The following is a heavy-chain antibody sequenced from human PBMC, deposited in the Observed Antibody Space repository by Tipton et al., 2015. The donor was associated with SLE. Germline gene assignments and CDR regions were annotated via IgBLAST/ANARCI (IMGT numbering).Heavy chain of an antibody. V-gene: IGHV4-34*01. CDR1: GGSFSGYY. Sequence: TLSLTCAVYGGSFSGYYWSWIRQPPGKGLEWIGEINHSGSTNYNPSLKSRVTISVDTSKNQFSLKLSSVTAADTAVYYCGGGNYFDYYMDVWGKGTTVTVSS. D-gene: IGHD2/OR15-2a*01. CDR2: INHSGST. J-gene: IGHJ6*03. CDR3: GGGNYFDYYMDV.